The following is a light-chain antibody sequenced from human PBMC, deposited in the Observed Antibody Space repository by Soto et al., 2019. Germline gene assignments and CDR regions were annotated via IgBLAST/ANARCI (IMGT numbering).Light chain of an antibody. CDR2: STN. CDR1: SGSVSTNFY. CDR3: VLYMGDGTGM. V-gene: IGLV8-61*01. J-gene: IGLJ3*02. Sequence: QTVVTQEPSLSVSPGGTVTLTCGLSSGSVSTNFYPSWYQQTPGQAPRTLIYSTNTRSSGVHDRFSGSILGNKAALTITGAQADDECDYYCVLYMGDGTGMFGGGTKLTVL.